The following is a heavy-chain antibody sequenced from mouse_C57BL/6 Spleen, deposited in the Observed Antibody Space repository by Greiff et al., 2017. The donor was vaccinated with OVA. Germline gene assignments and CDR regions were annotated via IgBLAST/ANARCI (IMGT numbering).Heavy chain of an antibody. V-gene: IGHV5-17*01. CDR2: ISSGSSTI. Sequence: EVLLVESGGGLVKPGGSLKLSCAASGFTFSDYGMHWVRQAPEKGLEWVAYISSGSSTIYYADTVKGRFTFSRDNAKNTPFRQMTSLGSEDTAMYYCAREGEGYFDYWGQGTTLTVSS. CDR1: GFTFSDYG. J-gene: IGHJ2*01. CDR3: AREGEGYFDY.